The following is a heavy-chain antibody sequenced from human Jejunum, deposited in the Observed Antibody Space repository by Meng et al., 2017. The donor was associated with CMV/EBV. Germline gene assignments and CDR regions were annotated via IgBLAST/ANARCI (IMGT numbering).Heavy chain of an antibody. J-gene: IGHJ4*02. CDR2: VYHTGSA. CDR3: ARRDYGDYGGHFDY. V-gene: IGHV4-30-4*01. Sequence: SGGSISSVNSYVGWTRQAPGQGLEWIAYVYHTGSADYNPSLKSRVTISADTSKNQFSLKLRSVTATDTAVYYCARRDYGDYGGHFDYWGQGTLVTVSS. CDR1: GGSISSVNSY. D-gene: IGHD4-17*01.